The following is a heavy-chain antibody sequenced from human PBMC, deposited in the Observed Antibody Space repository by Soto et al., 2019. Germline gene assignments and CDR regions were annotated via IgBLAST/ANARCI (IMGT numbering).Heavy chain of an antibody. Sequence: ASGPTLVNPTQTLTLTWTCSGFSLSTSGMCVSWIRQPPGKALEWLALIDWDDDKYYSTSLKTRLTISKDTSKNQVVLTMTNMDPVDTATYYCARIRKDYGSGSYLADDWGQGTLVTVSS. CDR2: IDWDDDK. CDR3: ARIRKDYGSGSYLADD. CDR1: GFSLSTSGMC. V-gene: IGHV2-70*01. J-gene: IGHJ4*02. D-gene: IGHD3-10*01.